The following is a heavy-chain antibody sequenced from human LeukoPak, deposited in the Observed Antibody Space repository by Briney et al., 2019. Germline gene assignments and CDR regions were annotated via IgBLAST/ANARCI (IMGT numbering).Heavy chain of an antibody. CDR3: AKFGVRVVPAAHFDY. D-gene: IGHD2-2*01. CDR1: GFTFSRYS. Sequence: GGSLRLSCAASGFTFSRYSMNWVRQAPGKGLEWVSAISGSGGSTYYADSVKGRFTISRDNSKNTLYLQMNSLRAEDTAVYYCAKFGVRVVPAAHFDYWGQGTLVTVSS. V-gene: IGHV3-23*01. J-gene: IGHJ4*02. CDR2: ISGSGGST.